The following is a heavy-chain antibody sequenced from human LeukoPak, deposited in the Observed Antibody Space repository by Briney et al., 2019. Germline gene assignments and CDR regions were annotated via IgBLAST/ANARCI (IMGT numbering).Heavy chain of an antibody. D-gene: IGHD2-2*01. V-gene: IGHV4-30-2*01. CDR2: VHHSGNR. J-gene: IGHJ4*02. CDR3: ARNGCSSSTCKTE. CDR1: GVSITGDEDF. Sequence: SETLSLTYSVSGVSITGDEDFWTCIRQPPGKGLELIGYVHHSGNRYYDSSLGSRLTISVDRSKNQFSLKLSSVTGADTAVYYCARNGCSSSTCKTEWGQGTLVIVSS.